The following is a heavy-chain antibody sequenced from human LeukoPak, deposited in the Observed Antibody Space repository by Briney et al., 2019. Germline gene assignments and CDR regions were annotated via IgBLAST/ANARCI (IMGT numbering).Heavy chain of an antibody. Sequence: SVKVSCKASGGTFSSYAISWVRQAPGQGLEWMGGIIPIFGTANYAQKFQGRATITTDESTSTAYMELSSLRSEDTAVYYCARVPGSGYYYYYMDVWGKGTTVTVSS. CDR3: ARVPGSGYYYYYMDV. J-gene: IGHJ6*03. CDR2: IIPIFGTA. D-gene: IGHD3-10*01. V-gene: IGHV1-69*05. CDR1: GGTFSSYA.